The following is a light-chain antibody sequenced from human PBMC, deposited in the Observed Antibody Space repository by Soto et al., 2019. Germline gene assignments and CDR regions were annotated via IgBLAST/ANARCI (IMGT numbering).Light chain of an antibody. CDR1: SSDVGSYNL. V-gene: IGLV2-23*02. CDR2: EVS. J-gene: IGLJ7*01. CDR3: CSYAGSSTFAV. Sequence: TQSASVSGSPGQSITISCTGTSSDVGSYNLVSWYQQHPGKAPKLMIYEVSKRPSGVSNRFSGSKSGNTASLTISGLQAEDEADYYCCSYAGSSTFAVFGGGTQLTVL.